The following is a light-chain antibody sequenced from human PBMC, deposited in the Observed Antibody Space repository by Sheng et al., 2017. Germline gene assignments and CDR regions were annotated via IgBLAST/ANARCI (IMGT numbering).Light chain of an antibody. CDR3: HQYDKWPRS. V-gene: IGKV3-15*01. J-gene: IGKJ2*03. CDR1: QSVSSSY. Sequence: EIVLTQSPGTLSLSPGERATLSCRASQSVSSSYLAWYQQKPGQAPRLLIYATSTRATGIPARFSGSGSGSEFTLTISSLQSEDFAVYYCHQYDKWPRSFGQGTKLEIK. CDR2: ATS.